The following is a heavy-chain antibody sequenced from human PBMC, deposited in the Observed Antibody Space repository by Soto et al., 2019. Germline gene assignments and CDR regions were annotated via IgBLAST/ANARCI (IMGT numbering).Heavy chain of an antibody. Sequence: GALRLSCAASGFTFSSYSMIWVRQAPGKGLEWVSIIGFSGGSTYYADSVKGRFTISRDNSKNTLSLQMSSLRAEDTAVYYCAKAVEMATIKYGMDVWGQGTTVTVSS. CDR2: IGFSGGST. CDR3: AKAVEMATIKYGMDV. CDR1: GFTFSSYS. V-gene: IGHV3-23*01. J-gene: IGHJ6*02. D-gene: IGHD5-12*01.